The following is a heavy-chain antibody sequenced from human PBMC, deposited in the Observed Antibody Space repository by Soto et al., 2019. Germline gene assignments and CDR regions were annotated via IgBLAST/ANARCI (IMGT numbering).Heavy chain of an antibody. D-gene: IGHD6-13*01. J-gene: IGHJ4*02. CDR2: INAGNGNT. CDR3: ARTGIAAAGDFDY. V-gene: IGHV1-3*01. Sequence: QVQLVQSGAEVKKPGASVKVSCKASGYTFTSYAMHWVRQAPGQRLEWMGWINAGNGNTKYSQKFQGRVTITSDTSASTAYMELSSLRSEDTAVYYCARTGIAAAGDFDYWGQGTLVTVSS. CDR1: GYTFTSYA.